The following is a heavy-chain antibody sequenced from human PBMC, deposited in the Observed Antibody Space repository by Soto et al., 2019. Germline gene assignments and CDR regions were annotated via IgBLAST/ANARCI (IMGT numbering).Heavy chain of an antibody. CDR2: IRNKANAYTT. CDR1: GFTFSDHY. J-gene: IGHJ4*02. D-gene: IGHD3-22*01. V-gene: IGHV3-72*01. Sequence: GGSLRLSCAASGFTFSDHYMDWVRQAPGKGLEWVGRIRNKANAYTTEYAASVKGRFTISRDDSKNSLYLQMDSLKTEETAVYYCARVSSAWAFDYWGQGALVTVSA. CDR3: ARVSSAWAFDY.